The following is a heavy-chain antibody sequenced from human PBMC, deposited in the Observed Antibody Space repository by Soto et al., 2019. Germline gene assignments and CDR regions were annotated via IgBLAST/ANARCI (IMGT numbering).Heavy chain of an antibody. CDR3: ARESDFWSGYYKYFDY. J-gene: IGHJ4*02. CDR1: GGSISSYY. D-gene: IGHD3-3*01. Sequence: SETLSLTCTVSGGSISSYYWSWIRQPPGKGLEWIGYIYYSGSTNYNPSLKSRVTISVDTSKNQFSLKLSSVTAADTAVYYCARESDFWSGYYKYFDYWGQGTLVTVSS. CDR2: IYYSGST. V-gene: IGHV4-59*01.